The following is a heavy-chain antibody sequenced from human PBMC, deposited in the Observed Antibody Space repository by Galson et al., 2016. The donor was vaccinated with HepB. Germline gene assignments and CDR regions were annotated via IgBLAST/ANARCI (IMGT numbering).Heavy chain of an antibody. J-gene: IGHJ6*02. D-gene: IGHD3-10*01. Sequence: SLRLSCAASGFTFSSCGMHWVRQAPGKGLEWVAVIWYDGSNKYYADSVKGRFTISRDNSKNTLYLQMNSLRAEDTAVYYCARDSRFGFSYYYFYGMDVWGQGTTVTVSS. CDR1: GFTFSSCG. V-gene: IGHV3-33*01. CDR2: IWYDGSNK. CDR3: ARDSRFGFSYYYFYGMDV.